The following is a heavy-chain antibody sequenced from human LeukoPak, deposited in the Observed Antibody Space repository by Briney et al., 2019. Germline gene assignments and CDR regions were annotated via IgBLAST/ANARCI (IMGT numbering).Heavy chain of an antibody. CDR2: ISYDGSNK. CDR1: GFTFSSYA. CDR3: ARGIWSTVTQDYYYGMDV. D-gene: IGHD4-17*01. V-gene: IGHV3-30-3*01. Sequence: PGRSLRLSCAASGFTFSSYAMHWVRQAPGKGLEWVAVISYDGSNKYYADSVKGRSTISRDNSKNTLYLQMNSLRAEDTAVYYCARGIWSTVTQDYYYGMDVWGQGTTVTVSS. J-gene: IGHJ6*02.